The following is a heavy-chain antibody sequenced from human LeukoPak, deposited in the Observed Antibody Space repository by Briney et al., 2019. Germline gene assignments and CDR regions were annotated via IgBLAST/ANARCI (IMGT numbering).Heavy chain of an antibody. CDR3: AGDGRPSSGWRRIKYYFDY. D-gene: IGHD6-19*01. Sequence: PGGSLRLSCAASGFTFSDYYMSWIRQAPGKGLEWVSYISSSGSTIYYADSVKGRFTISRDNAKNSLYLQMNSLRAEDTAVYYCAGDGRPSSGWRRIKYYFDYWGQGTLVTVSS. CDR1: GFTFSDYY. CDR2: ISSSGSTI. V-gene: IGHV3-11*01. J-gene: IGHJ4*02.